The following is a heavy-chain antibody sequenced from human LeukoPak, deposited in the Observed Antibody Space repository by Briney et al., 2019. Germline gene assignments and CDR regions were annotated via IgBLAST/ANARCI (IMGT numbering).Heavy chain of an antibody. J-gene: IGHJ4*02. V-gene: IGHV5-51*01. D-gene: IGHD4-17*01. Sequence: GESLKISCKASGYSFTSYWIGWVRQMPGKGLEWMGIIYPGDSDTRYGPSFQGQVTISADKSISTAYLQWSSLKASDTAMYYCARPEWADYGDSTVDYWGQGTLVTVSS. CDR3: ARPEWADYGDSTVDY. CDR1: GYSFTSYW. CDR2: IYPGDSDT.